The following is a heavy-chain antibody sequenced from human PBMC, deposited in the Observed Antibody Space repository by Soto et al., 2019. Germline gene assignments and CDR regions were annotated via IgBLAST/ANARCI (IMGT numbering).Heavy chain of an antibody. CDR3: ARDFAYFDY. V-gene: IGHV4-61*01. D-gene: IGHD3-3*01. J-gene: IGHJ4*02. Sequence: SETRSLTDTVSGGSFKSGSDSWSWIRQPPGKGLEWIGYVYHTGRTSYNPSLKSRVSISMDTSKNQFSLNLDSVTAADTAVYFCARDFAYFDYWGQGTPVTVSS. CDR1: GGSFKSGSDS. CDR2: VYHTGRT.